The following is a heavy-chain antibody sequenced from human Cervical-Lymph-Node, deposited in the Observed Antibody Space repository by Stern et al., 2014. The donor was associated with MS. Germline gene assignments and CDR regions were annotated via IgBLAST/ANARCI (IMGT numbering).Heavy chain of an antibody. CDR3: ARDRDYDFWSGSDDAFDI. V-gene: IGHV3-33*01. Sequence: EQLVEYGGGVVQPGRSLRLSCAASGFPFSSYGMHWVRQAPGKGLEWVAVIWYDGSNKYYADSVKGRFTISRDNSKNTLYLQMNSLRAEDTAVYYCARDRDYDFWSGSDDAFDIWGQGTMVTVSS. J-gene: IGHJ3*02. D-gene: IGHD3-3*01. CDR2: IWYDGSNK. CDR1: GFPFSSYG.